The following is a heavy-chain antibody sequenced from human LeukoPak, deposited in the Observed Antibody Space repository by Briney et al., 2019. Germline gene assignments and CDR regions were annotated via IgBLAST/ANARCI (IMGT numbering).Heavy chain of an antibody. J-gene: IGHJ3*02. V-gene: IGHV3-21*01. D-gene: IGHD7-27*01. CDR3: ARYNWGYAFDI. CDR2: ISSSSSYI. CDR1: GFTFSSYS. Sequence: GGSLRLSCAASGFTFSSYSMNWVRQAPGKGLEWVSSISSSSSYIYYADSVKGRFTISRDNAKNTLYLQMNSLRAEDTAVYYCARYNWGYAFDIWGQGTMVTVSS.